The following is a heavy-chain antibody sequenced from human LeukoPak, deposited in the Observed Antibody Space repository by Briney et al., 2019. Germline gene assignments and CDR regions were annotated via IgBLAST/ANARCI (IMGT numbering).Heavy chain of an antibody. D-gene: IGHD3-10*01. CDR2: IYDSGST. V-gene: IGHV4-39*01. Sequence: SETLSLTCTVSGGSLSSTDYSWGWIRQPPGKGLEWMGSIYDSGSTYYNPSLKSRVTISIDTSKNQFSLKLSSMTAADTAVYYCARAKSTMVRRVYGMDVWGQGTTVTVSS. CDR1: GGSLSSTDYS. CDR3: ARAKSTMVRRVYGMDV. J-gene: IGHJ6*02.